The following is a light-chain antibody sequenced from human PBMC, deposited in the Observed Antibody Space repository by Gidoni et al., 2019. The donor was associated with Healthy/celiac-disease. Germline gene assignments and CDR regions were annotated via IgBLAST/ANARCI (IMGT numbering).Light chain of an antibody. Sequence: EIVMTQSPATLSVSPGERATLPCRARQSVSSNLAWYQQKPGQAPRPLIYGASTRATGIPARFSGSGSGTEFTLTISSLQSEDFAVYYCQQYNNWPPLTFGQGTKVEIK. CDR3: QQYNNWPPLT. CDR2: GAS. V-gene: IGKV3-15*01. CDR1: QSVSSN. J-gene: IGKJ1*01.